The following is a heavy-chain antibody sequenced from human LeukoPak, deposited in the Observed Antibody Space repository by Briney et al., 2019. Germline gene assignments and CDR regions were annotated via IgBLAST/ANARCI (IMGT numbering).Heavy chain of an antibody. D-gene: IGHD3-10*01. V-gene: IGHV3-15*01. CDR2: IKSKTDGGTT. J-gene: IGHJ4*02. CDR3: STYYYNSGITFDY. CDR1: GFTFSNAW. Sequence: GGSLRLSCVASGFTFSNAWMSWVRQAPGKGLEWVGRIKSKTDGGTTEYAAPVKGRFTISRDDSINTVYLQMNSLKTEDTAVYYCSTYYYNSGITFDYWGQGTLVTVSS.